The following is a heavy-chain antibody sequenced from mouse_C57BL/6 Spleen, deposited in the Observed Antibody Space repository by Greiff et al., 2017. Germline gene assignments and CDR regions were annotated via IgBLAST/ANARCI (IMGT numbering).Heavy chain of an antibody. Sequence: EVMLVESGGGLVKPGGSLKLSCAASGFTFSRYTMSWVRQTPETRLEWVATISGGGGNTYYPDSVKGRFTISRDNAKNTLYLQMSSLRSEDTALYYCARHELRDYFDYWGQGTTLTVSS. V-gene: IGHV5-9*01. CDR1: GFTFSRYT. D-gene: IGHD1-1*01. CDR2: ISGGGGNT. J-gene: IGHJ2*01. CDR3: ARHELRDYFDY.